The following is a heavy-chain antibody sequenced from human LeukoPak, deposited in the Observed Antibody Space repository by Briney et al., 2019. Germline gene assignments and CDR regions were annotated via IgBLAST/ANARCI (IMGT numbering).Heavy chain of an antibody. Sequence: SETLTLTCTVSGGSISSYYWSWIRQPAGKGLEWIGRIYTSGSTNYNPSLKSRVTMSVDTSKNQFSLKLSSVTAADTAVYYCAGHHPRNTVDFWGQGTLVTVSS. J-gene: IGHJ4*02. CDR2: IYTSGST. CDR1: GGSISSYY. D-gene: IGHD2/OR15-2a*01. CDR3: AGHHPRNTVDF. V-gene: IGHV4-4*07.